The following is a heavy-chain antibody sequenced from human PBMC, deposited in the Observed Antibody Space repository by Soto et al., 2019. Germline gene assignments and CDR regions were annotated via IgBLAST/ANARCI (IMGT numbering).Heavy chain of an antibody. J-gene: IGHJ6*02. CDR3: ARSRGLQKYYYYYYGMDV. D-gene: IGHD3-10*01. CDR2: IWYDGSNK. CDR1: GFTFSSYG. V-gene: IGHV3-33*01. Sequence: GGSLRLSCAASGFTFSSYGMHWVRQAPGKGLEWVAVIWYDGSNKYYADSVKGRFTISRDNSKNTLYLQMNSLRAEDTAVYYCARSRGLQKYYYYYYGMDVWGQGTTVTVSS.